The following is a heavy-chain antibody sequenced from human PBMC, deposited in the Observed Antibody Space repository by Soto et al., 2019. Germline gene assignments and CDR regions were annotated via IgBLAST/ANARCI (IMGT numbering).Heavy chain of an antibody. CDR1: GFTFSSYG. CDR3: ARDHDYGGVSPY. D-gene: IGHD4-17*01. J-gene: IGHJ4*02. Sequence: GGSLRLSCAASGFTFSSYGMSWVRQAPGKGLEWVSVTSGSGGSTYYADSVKGRFTISRDNAKNSLYLQMNSLRAEDTAVYYCARDHDYGGVSPYWGQGTLVTVPQ. CDR2: TSGSGGST. V-gene: IGHV3-23*01.